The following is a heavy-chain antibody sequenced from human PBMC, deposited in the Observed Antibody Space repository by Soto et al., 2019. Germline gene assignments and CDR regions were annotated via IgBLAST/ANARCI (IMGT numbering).Heavy chain of an antibody. CDR1: GGSFSGYY. D-gene: IGHD2-21*02. Sequence: PSETLSLTXAVYGGSFSGYYWTWIRQPPGKGLEWIGEINHSGTINFNPSLKSRLTISLDTSKKHFSLKLSSVTDADTAAYYCARADRTLVTSYSLDVWGQGTTVTVSS. V-gene: IGHV4-34*01. J-gene: IGHJ6*02. CDR3: ARADRTLVTSYSLDV. CDR2: INHSGTI.